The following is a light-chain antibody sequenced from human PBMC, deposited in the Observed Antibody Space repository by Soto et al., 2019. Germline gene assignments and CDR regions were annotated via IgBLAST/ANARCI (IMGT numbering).Light chain of an antibody. V-gene: IGKV3-11*01. CDR1: QSVSSY. CDR3: QQRSNWLWT. Sequence: EIVLTQSPATLSLSPGDRATLSCRASQSVSSYLAWYQQKPGQAPRLLIYDASNRATGIPARFSGSGSGTDFTLTISSLEPEDFAVYYCQQRSNWLWTFGQGTKVDIK. J-gene: IGKJ1*01. CDR2: DAS.